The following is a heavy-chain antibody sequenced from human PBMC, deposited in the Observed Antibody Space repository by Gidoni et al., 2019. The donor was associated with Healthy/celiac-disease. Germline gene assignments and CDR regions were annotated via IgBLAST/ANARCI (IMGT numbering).Heavy chain of an antibody. D-gene: IGHD2-8*01. J-gene: IGHJ3*02. CDR3: ARASRITMVPHDAFDI. Sequence: QVKLQESGPGLVKPSATLSLTCTVSGGSISSYYWSWIRQPPGKGLEWIGYIYHTGSTEYNPSLKSRVTMSVDKSKNHFSLKLNSVTAADTAVYYCARASRITMVPHDAFDIWGQGTMVTVSS. V-gene: IGHV4-59*01. CDR2: IYHTGST. CDR1: GGSISSYY.